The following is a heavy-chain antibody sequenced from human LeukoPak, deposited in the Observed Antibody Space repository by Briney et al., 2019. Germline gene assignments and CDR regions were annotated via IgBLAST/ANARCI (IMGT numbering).Heavy chain of an antibody. Sequence: GGSLRLSCAASGFTFSSYWMSWVRQAPGKGLEWVANIKQDGSEKYYVDSVKGRFTNSRDNAKNSLYLQMNSLRAEDTAVYYCARDLAVVVVAAILPYNWFDPWGQGTLVTVSS. V-gene: IGHV3-7*01. CDR1: GFTFSSYW. CDR2: IKQDGSEK. J-gene: IGHJ5*02. CDR3: ARDLAVVVVAAILPYNWFDP. D-gene: IGHD2-15*01.